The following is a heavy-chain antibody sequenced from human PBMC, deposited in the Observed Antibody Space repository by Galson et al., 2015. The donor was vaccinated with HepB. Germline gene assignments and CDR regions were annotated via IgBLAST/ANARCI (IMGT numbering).Heavy chain of an antibody. CDR2: IKSKTDGGTT. Sequence: SLRLSCAASGFTFSNAWMNWVRQAPGKGLEWVGRIKSKTDGGTTDYAAPVKGRFTISRDDSKNTLYLQMNSLKTEDTAVYYCTTPLIVAGSNAFDIWGQGTMFTVSS. D-gene: IGHD6-19*01. J-gene: IGHJ3*02. CDR1: GFTFSNAW. CDR3: TTPLIVAGSNAFDI. V-gene: IGHV3-15*07.